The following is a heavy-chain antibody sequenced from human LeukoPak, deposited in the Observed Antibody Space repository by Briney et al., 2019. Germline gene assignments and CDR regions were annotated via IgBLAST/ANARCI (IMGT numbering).Heavy chain of an antibody. J-gene: IGHJ4*02. CDR2: ITGSGGST. CDR1: GFTFSSYG. D-gene: IGHD5-12*01. V-gene: IGHV3-23*01. Sequence: GGSLRLSCAASGFTFSSYGMSWVRQAPGKGLEWVSGITGSGGSTYYPDSVKGRFTISRDNSKNTVYLQMNSLRAVDTAIYYCAKYGTDSGYDYFDYWGQGILVTVSS. CDR3: AKYGTDSGYDYFDY.